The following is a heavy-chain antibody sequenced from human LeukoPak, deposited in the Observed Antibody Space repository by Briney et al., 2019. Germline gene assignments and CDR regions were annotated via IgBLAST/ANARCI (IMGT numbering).Heavy chain of an antibody. V-gene: IGHV3-9*01. CDR2: LSWNSVTI. D-gene: IGHD2-21*02. Sequence: GRSLRPSCAPPGFTFKDFAMYWGPQAPGKGLGWVSGLSWNSVTISYANSVQGRFTISRANAKTSLYLQLNSLRVEATGFFYWSKGPVHGDCMGGPNWYFDLWGRGTLVTVSS. J-gene: IGHJ2*01. CDR1: GFTFKDFA. CDR3: SKGPVHGDCMGGPNWYFDL.